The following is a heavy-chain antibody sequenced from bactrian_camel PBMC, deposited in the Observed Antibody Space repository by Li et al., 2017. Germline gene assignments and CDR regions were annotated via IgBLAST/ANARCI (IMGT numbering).Heavy chain of an antibody. D-gene: IGHD1*01. J-gene: IGHJ6*01. CDR2: IYTGSDST. CDR3: AARPINTRDRVAGGPAEFGY. CDR1: AYTYVGNC. V-gene: IGHV3S32*01. Sequence: VQLVESGGGSVQAGGSQRLSCVADAYTYVGNCMGWFRQAPGKAREGVAGIYTGSDSTYYVDSVKGRFSISKDNAGSTLYLQMNDLRPEDTAMYFCAARPINTRDRVAGGPAEFGYWGQGTQVTVS.